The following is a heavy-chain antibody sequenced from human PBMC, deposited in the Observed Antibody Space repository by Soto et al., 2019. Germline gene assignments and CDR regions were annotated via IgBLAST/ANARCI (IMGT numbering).Heavy chain of an antibody. CDR1: GYTFTGYY. CDR2: INPNSGGT. CDR3: ARGNSSGWYIHYFDY. J-gene: IGHJ4*02. V-gene: IGHV1-2*04. Sequence: ASVKVSCKASGYTFTGYYMHWVRQAPGQGLEWMGWINPNSGGTNYAQKFQGWVTMTRDTSISTAYMELSRLRSDDTAVYYCARGNSSGWYIHYFDYWGQGTLVTVSS. D-gene: IGHD6-19*01.